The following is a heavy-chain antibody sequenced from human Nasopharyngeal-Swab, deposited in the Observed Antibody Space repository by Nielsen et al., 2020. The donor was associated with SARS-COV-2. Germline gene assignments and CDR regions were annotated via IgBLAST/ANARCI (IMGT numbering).Heavy chain of an antibody. Sequence: GESLKISCAASGFTFSSYSMNWVRQAPGKGLEWVSSISSSSSYIYYADSAKGRFTISRDNAKNSLYLQMNSLRAEDTAVYYCARDWDTAMVTNYYYYMDVWGKGTTVTVSS. CDR1: GFTFSSYS. D-gene: IGHD5-18*01. J-gene: IGHJ6*03. V-gene: IGHV3-21*01. CDR3: ARDWDTAMVTNYYYYMDV. CDR2: ISSSSSYI.